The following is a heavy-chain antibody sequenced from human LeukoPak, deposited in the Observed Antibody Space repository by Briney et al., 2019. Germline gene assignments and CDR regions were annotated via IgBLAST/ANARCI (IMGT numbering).Heavy chain of an antibody. V-gene: IGHV1-18*01. J-gene: IGHJ6*02. D-gene: IGHD6-19*01. Sequence: GASVTVSCKASGYTFTSYGISWVRQAPGQGLEWMGWISAYNGNTNYAQKLQGRVTMTTDTSTSTAYMELRSLRSDDTAVYYCARGLVEGVAGYYYYYGMDVWGQGTTVTVSS. CDR3: ARGLVEGVAGYYYYYGMDV. CDR2: ISAYNGNT. CDR1: GYTFTSYG.